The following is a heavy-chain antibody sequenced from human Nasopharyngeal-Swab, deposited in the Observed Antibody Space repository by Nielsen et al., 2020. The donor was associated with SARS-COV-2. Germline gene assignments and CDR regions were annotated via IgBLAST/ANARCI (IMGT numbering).Heavy chain of an antibody. V-gene: IGHV1-69*13. Sequence: SVKVSCKASGGPFSSYAISWVRQAPGQGLEWMGGIIPIFGTANYAQKFQGRVTITADESTSTAYMELSSLRSEDTAVYYCARELYCSSTSCSPYYYYGMDVWGQGTTVTVSS. D-gene: IGHD2-2*01. CDR1: GGPFSSYA. J-gene: IGHJ6*02. CDR2: IIPIFGTA. CDR3: ARELYCSSTSCSPYYYYGMDV.